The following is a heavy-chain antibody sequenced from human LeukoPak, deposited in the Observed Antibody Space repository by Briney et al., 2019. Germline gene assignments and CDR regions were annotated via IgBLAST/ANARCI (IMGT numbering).Heavy chain of an antibody. CDR2: ISSSSSTI. J-gene: IGHJ6*03. CDR1: GFTFSSYS. V-gene: IGHV3-48*04. CDR3: ARDDSYNGYTPQDMDV. Sequence: PGGSLRLSCAASGFTFSSYSMNWVRQAPGKGLEWVSYISSSSSTIYYADSVKGRFTISRDNAKNSLYLQMNSLRAEDTAVYYCARDDSYNGYTPQDMDVWGKGTTVTVSS. D-gene: IGHD5-18*01.